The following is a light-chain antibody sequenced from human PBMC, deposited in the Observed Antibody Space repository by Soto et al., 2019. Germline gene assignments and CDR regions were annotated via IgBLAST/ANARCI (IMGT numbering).Light chain of an antibody. CDR2: EVN. J-gene: IGLJ3*02. CDR3: SAWDDSLTGSWV. V-gene: IGLV2-14*02. Sequence: QSALTQPDSLSGSPGQSITISCTGSSSDIGGFDLVSWYQQHPGKAPKLLLYEVNKRPSGVSNRFSGSKSGTSASLAISGLRSEDEADYYCSAWDDSLTGSWVFGGGTKVTVL. CDR1: SSDIGGFDL.